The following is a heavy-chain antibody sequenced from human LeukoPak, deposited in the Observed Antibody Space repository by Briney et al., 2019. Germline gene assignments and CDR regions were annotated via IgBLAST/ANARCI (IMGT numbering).Heavy chain of an antibody. CDR1: GGSISHYY. D-gene: IGHD3-3*01. Sequence: SETLSLTCTVSGGSISHYYWSWIRQPPGKGLEWIGFIYYSGSTNYNSSLKSRVTISVDTSKNQFSLKLSSVTAADTAVYYCARHGDSGSGYYDYWGQGTLATVSS. CDR2: IYYSGST. CDR3: ARHGDSGSGYYDY. J-gene: IGHJ4*02. V-gene: IGHV4-59*08.